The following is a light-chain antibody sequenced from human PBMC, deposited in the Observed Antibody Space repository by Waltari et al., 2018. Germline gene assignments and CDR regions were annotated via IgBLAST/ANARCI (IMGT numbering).Light chain of an antibody. Sequence: SYDLTQPPSVSVSPGQTASITCYGERLGDKYVCWYQQKPGQSPVVVIYQDNKRPSGIPERFSGSNSGNIATLTISGTQAMDEADYYCQAWDSVTVFGGGTKLTVL. CDR3: QAWDSVTV. V-gene: IGLV3-1*01. CDR2: QDN. CDR1: RLGDKY. J-gene: IGLJ2*01.